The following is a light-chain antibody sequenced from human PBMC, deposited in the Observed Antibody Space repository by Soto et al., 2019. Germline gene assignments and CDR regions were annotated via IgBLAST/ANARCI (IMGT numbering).Light chain of an antibody. Sequence: QSALTQPPSASGTPGQRVTISCSGSSSNIGSNTVNWYQQLPGTAPKLLIYNNNQRPSGVPDRFSGSKSGTSASLAISGLQSEDEADYYCAASDASLNGFYVFGTGTKVTVL. CDR2: NNN. J-gene: IGLJ1*01. CDR1: SSNIGSNT. V-gene: IGLV1-44*01. CDR3: AASDASLNGFYV.